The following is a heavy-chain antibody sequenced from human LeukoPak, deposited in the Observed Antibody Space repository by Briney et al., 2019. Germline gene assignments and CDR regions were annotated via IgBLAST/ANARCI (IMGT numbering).Heavy chain of an antibody. J-gene: IGHJ4*02. V-gene: IGHV1-18*01. CDR2: ISAYNGNA. D-gene: IGHD3-16*01. Sequence: GASVKVSCKASGYTFTSYGISWVRQAPGQGLEWMGWISAYNGNANYAQKLQGRVTITADESTSTAYMELSSLRSEDTAVYYCARLLLPGGSWVFDYWGQGTLVTVSS. CDR1: GYTFTSYG. CDR3: ARLLLPGGSWVFDY.